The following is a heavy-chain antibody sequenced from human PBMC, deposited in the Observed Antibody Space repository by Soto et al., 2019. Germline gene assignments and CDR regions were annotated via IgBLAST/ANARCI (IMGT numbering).Heavy chain of an antibody. Sequence: QVQLVESGGGVVQPGRSLRLSCAASGFTFSSYGMHWVRQAPGKGLEWVAVIWYDGSNKYYADSVKGRFTISRDNSKNTLYLQMNSLRAEDTAVYYCARDQSPITIFGVVXXDAFDIWGXGTMVTVSS. J-gene: IGHJ3*02. V-gene: IGHV3-33*01. CDR3: ARDQSPITIFGVVXXDAFDI. D-gene: IGHD3-3*01. CDR1: GFTFSSYG. CDR2: IWYDGSNK.